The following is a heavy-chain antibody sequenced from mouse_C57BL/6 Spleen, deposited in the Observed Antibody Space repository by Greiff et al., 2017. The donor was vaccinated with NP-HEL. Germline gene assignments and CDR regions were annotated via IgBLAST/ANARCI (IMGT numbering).Heavy chain of an antibody. V-gene: IGHV1-64*01. J-gene: IGHJ2*01. D-gene: IGHD1-1*01. Sequence: QVQLQQPGAELVKPGASVKLSCKASGYTFTSYWMHWVKQRPGQGLEWIGMIHPNSGSTNYNEKFKSKATLTVDKSSSTAYMQLSSLTSEDSAVYYCARHSSSYDFDYWGQGTTLTVSS. CDR2: IHPNSGST. CDR1: GYTFTSYW. CDR3: ARHSSSYDFDY.